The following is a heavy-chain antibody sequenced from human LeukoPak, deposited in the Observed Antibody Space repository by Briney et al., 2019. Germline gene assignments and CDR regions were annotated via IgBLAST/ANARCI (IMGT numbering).Heavy chain of an antibody. CDR3: VGGYSYGRIFDY. Sequence: GGSLRLSCAASGFTFSIYAMSWVRQAPGKGLEWVSVIYSGGSTYYADSVKGRFTISRDNSKNTLYLQMNSLRAEDTVVCYCVGGYSYGRIFDYWGQGTLVTVSS. CDR2: IYSGGST. V-gene: IGHV3-66*02. D-gene: IGHD5-18*01. CDR1: GFTFSIYA. J-gene: IGHJ4*02.